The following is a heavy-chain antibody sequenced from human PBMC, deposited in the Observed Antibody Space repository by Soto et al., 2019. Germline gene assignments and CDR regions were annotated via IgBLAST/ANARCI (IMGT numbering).Heavy chain of an antibody. CDR1: GYTFTTNF. Sequence: VQLVQSGAEVKKPGASVKISCKASGYTFTTNFINWIRQAPGQGLEWVGIISPGGGTTVYAQKFQGRVTITRDTSTSTVYMELRSLRSEDTAVFYCARAHYDSDAFWGQGTMVIVSS. J-gene: IGHJ3*01. D-gene: IGHD3-22*01. CDR2: ISPGGGTT. V-gene: IGHV1-46*03. CDR3: ARAHYDSDAF.